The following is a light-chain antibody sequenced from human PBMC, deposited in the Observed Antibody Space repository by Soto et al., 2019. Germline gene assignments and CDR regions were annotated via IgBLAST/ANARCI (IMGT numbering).Light chain of an antibody. CDR2: GAS. Sequence: IGLTQSPGHLSFSPGERATLSLRASQSVSSSYLAWYQQKPGQAPRLLIYGASSRATGIPDRFSGGGSGTDFTLTISRLEPEDFAVYYCQQCGSSPWTFGQGTKVDIK. CDR3: QQCGSSPWT. CDR1: QSVSSSY. J-gene: IGKJ1*01. V-gene: IGKV3-20*01.